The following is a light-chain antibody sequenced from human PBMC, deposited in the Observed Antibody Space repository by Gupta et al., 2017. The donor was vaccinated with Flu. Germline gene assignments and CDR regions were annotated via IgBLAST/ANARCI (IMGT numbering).Light chain of an antibody. CDR2: RDT. CDR3: QSADANGNWV. V-gene: IGLV3-25*03. J-gene: IGLJ3*02. CDR1: TLPKQY. Sequence: PGQTARLTCSGVTLPKQYASWYQQKPGQAPVLVMYRDTERPSGIPERFSGSSSGTTVTLTISGVQTADAADYYCQSADANGNWVFGGGTKLTVL.